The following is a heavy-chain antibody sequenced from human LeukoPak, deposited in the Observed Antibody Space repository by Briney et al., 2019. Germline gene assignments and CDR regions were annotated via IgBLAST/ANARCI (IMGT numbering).Heavy chain of an antibody. CDR2: IHYSGTT. CDR3: ARDGVQQGGYYSYYMDV. J-gene: IGHJ6*03. V-gene: IGHV4-59*11. Sequence: SETLSLTCTVSGGSISSHYWSWIRQPPGKGLEWIGYIHYSGTTNYNSSLKSRVTISVDTSKNQFSLKVPSVTAADTAVHYCARDGVQQGGYYSYYMDVWGKGTTVTVSS. D-gene: IGHD6-13*01. CDR1: GGSISSHY.